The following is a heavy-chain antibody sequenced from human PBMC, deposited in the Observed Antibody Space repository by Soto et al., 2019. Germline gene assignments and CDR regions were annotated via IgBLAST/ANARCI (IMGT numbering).Heavy chain of an antibody. D-gene: IGHD3-3*01. J-gene: IGHJ4*02. Sequence: QVQLQESGPGLVKPSQTLSLTCTVSGGSISSGDYYWSWIRQPPGKGLEWIGYIYYSGSTYYNPSLKGRVTISVDTSKNQFSLKLSSVTAADTAVYYCAGTIFGVVTIFDYWGQGTLVTVSS. V-gene: IGHV4-30-4*01. CDR1: GGSISSGDYY. CDR2: IYYSGST. CDR3: AGTIFGVVTIFDY.